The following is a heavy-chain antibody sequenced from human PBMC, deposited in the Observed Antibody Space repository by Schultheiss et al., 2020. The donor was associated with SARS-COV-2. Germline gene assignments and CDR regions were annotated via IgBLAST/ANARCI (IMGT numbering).Heavy chain of an antibody. J-gene: IGHJ4*02. CDR1: GFTFSSYG. CDR2: IWYDGSNK. Sequence: GESLKISCAASGFTFSSYGMHWVRQAPGKGLEWVAVIWYDGSNKYYADSVKGRFTISRDNSKNTLYLQMNSLRAEDTAVYYCAKPMVGVAGVGYWGQGTLVTVSS. D-gene: IGHD1-26*01. CDR3: AKPMVGVAGVGY. V-gene: IGHV3-33*06.